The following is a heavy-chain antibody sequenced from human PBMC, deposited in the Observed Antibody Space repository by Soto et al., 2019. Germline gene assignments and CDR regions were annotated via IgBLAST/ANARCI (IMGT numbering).Heavy chain of an antibody. D-gene: IGHD2-21*01. CDR3: ARLRIATNNYKWFDP. J-gene: IGHJ5*02. V-gene: IGHV4-31*03. Sequence: SETLSLTCSVSGAALDSGNYYWSWIRQVPGKGLEWIGHIYVTGAVDYNPSLRDRITISQDTSERQFSLNLRLVTAADTAVYYCARLRIATNNYKWFDPWGQGTLVTVSS. CDR1: GAALDSGNYY. CDR2: IYVTGAV.